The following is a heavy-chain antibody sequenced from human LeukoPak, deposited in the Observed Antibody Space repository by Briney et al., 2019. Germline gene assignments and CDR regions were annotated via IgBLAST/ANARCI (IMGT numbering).Heavy chain of an antibody. CDR1: GFTFSSYG. CDR3: TTMIVVVIPPEGMDV. CDR2: ISYDGSNK. D-gene: IGHD3-22*01. Sequence: GGSLRLSCAASGFTFSSYGMHWVRQAPGKGLEWVAVISYDGSNKYYADSVKGRFTISRDNSKNTLYLQMNSLRAGDTAVYYCTTMIVVVIPPEGMDVWGQGTTVTVSS. V-gene: IGHV3-30*03. J-gene: IGHJ6*02.